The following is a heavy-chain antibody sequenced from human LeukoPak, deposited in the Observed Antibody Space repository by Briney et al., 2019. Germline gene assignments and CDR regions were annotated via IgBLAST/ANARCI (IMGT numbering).Heavy chain of an antibody. CDR2: ISYDGRNK. D-gene: IGHD2-2*01. CDR1: GFPANTYA. J-gene: IGHJ4*02. V-gene: IGHV3-30*04. Sequence: PGRSLRLSCAASGFPANTYAFHWVRQAPGKGLEWVAVISYDGRNKNYAESVKGRFTISRDNSKNTLYLQMNSLRAEDTAVYYCAKDWIYCSSTSCHYYFDYWGQGTLVTVSS. CDR3: AKDWIYCSSTSCHYYFDY.